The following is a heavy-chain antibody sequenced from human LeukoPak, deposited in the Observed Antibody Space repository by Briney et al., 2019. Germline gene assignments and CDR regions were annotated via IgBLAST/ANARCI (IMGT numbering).Heavy chain of an antibody. J-gene: IGHJ3*02. V-gene: IGHV4-61*05. D-gene: IGHD1-26*01. CDR1: GGSISSSSYY. CDR2: IYYSGST. Sequence: SETLSLTCTVSGGSISSSSYYWGWIRQPPGKGLEWIGYIYYSGSTNYNPSLKSRVTISVDTSKNQFSLKLSSVTAADTAVYYCASLVMVGATDDAFDIWGQGTMVTVSS. CDR3: ASLVMVGATDDAFDI.